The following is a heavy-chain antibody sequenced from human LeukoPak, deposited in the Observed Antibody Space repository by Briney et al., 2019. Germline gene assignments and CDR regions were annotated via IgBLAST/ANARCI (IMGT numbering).Heavy chain of an antibody. CDR2: IKQDGSEK. Sequence: GGSLRLSCAASGFTFSSYWMSWVRQAPGKRLEWVANIKQDGSEKYYVDSVKGRSTISRDNAKNSLYLQMNSLRAEDTAVYYCARDYRYGDYEVPFDYWGQGTLVTVSS. J-gene: IGHJ4*02. CDR3: ARDYRYGDYEVPFDY. CDR1: GFTFSSYW. D-gene: IGHD4-17*01. V-gene: IGHV3-7*04.